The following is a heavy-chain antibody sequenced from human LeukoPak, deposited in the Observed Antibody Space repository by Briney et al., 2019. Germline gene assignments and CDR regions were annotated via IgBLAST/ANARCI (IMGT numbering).Heavy chain of an antibody. CDR1: GYTFTGYY. CDR2: INPNSGGT. V-gene: IGHV1-2*02. Sequence: GASVKVSCKASGYTFTGYYMHWVRQAPGQGLEWMGWINPNSGGTNYAQKFQGGVTMTRDTSISTAYIELSRLRSDDTAVYYCASSWSTYYDSSGYYYAAYWGQGTLVTVSS. D-gene: IGHD3-22*01. CDR3: ASSWSTYYDSSGYYYAAY. J-gene: IGHJ4*02.